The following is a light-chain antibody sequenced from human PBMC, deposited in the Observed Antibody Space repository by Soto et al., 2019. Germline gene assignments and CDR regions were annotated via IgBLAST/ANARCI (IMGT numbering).Light chain of an antibody. Sequence: QSGLTQPASVAGSPGQSITISCTGTSSDVGSGNVVSWYQHYPGKAPQLIIYEGFKRPSGVSSRFSGSKSGNTASLTISGLQAEDEAEYYCCSHAGRNTSVFGTGTKVTVL. J-gene: IGLJ1*01. CDR1: SSDVGSGNV. CDR3: CSHAGRNTSV. CDR2: EGF. V-gene: IGLV2-23*01.